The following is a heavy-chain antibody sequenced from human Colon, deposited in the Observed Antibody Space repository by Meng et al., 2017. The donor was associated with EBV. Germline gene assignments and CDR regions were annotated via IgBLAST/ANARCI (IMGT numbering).Heavy chain of an antibody. CDR1: RYTFTRYY. J-gene: IGHJ4*02. V-gene: IGHV1-46*01. CDR3: AREGPQTYFFDY. Sequence: HVQLVQSGAEVKEPXXXXXXXCKASRYTFTRYYIHWLRQAPGQGLEWMGIVKPTDDSTTYTQKLQGRVTMTWDTPTTTVYMELSSLASEDTAVYFCAREGPQTYFFDYWGQGTLVTVSS. CDR2: VKPTDDST.